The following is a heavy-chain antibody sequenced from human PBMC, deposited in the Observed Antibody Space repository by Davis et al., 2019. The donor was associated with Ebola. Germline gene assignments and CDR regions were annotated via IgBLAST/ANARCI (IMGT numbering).Heavy chain of an antibody. Sequence: GGSLRLSCVASGFTFSISGMHWVRQAPGKGLEWVAFIRSDGSVKYYADSLKGRFTISRDYSKKTLSLQMNSLRPEDTAVYYCARVHYGGQRYYYGMDVWGQGTTVTVSS. J-gene: IGHJ6*02. V-gene: IGHV3-30*02. CDR2: IRSDGSVK. CDR3: ARVHYGGQRYYYGMDV. D-gene: IGHD4-23*01. CDR1: GFTFSISG.